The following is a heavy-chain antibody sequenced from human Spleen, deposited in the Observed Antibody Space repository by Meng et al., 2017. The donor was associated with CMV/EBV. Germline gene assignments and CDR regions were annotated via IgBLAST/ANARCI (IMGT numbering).Heavy chain of an antibody. V-gene: IGHV3-30*03. Sequence: IHWVRQAPGKGLEWVAVISYDGSNKYGDSVKGRFTVSRDKFKNMQYLQMNSLRAEDTAVYYCATYLGAYYDFWSGHRSTWYYGMDVWGQGTTVTVSS. CDR2: ISYDGSNK. CDR3: ATYLGAYYDFWSGHRSTWYYGMDV. D-gene: IGHD3-3*01. J-gene: IGHJ6*02.